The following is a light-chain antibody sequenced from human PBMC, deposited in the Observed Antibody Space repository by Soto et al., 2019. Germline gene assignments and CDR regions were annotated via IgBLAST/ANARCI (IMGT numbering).Light chain of an antibody. CDR2: DAS. J-gene: IGKJ5*01. V-gene: IGKV3-11*01. CDR3: QQRHMWPIT. Sequence: EIVLTQSPATLSLSPGERATLSCRASQSISSYLSWYQQKRGQAPRLLIYDASNRATGIPARFSGSGSGTDFTLTIISLETEDFALDYCQQRHMWPITFGQGTRLEIK. CDR1: QSISSY.